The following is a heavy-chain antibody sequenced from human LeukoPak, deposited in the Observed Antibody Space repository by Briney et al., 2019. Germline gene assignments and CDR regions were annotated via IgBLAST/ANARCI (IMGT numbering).Heavy chain of an antibody. CDR2: IYHSGST. CDR1: GYSISSGYY. CDR3: ARIGYYDSSGYYHYYYYYMDV. J-gene: IGHJ6*03. D-gene: IGHD3-22*01. Sequence: SETLSLTCTVSGYSISSGYYWGWIRQPPGKGLEWIGSIYHSGSTYYNPSLKSRVTISVDTSKNQFSLKLSSVTAADTAVYYCARIGYYDSSGYYHYYYYYMDVWGKGTTVTVSS. V-gene: IGHV4-38-2*02.